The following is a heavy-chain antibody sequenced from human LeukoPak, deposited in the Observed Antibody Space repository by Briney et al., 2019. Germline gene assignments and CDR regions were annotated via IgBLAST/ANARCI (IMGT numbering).Heavy chain of an antibody. Sequence: GGSLRLSCAASGFTFSSYWMSWVRQAPGKGLEWVAVISYDGSNKYYADSVKGRFTISRDDSKNTLYLQMNSLRAEDTAVYYCAKSSSFGVVTSIDYWGQGTLVTVSS. V-gene: IGHV3-30*18. CDR3: AKSSSFGVVTSIDY. CDR1: GFTFSSYW. CDR2: ISYDGSNK. D-gene: IGHD3-3*01. J-gene: IGHJ4*02.